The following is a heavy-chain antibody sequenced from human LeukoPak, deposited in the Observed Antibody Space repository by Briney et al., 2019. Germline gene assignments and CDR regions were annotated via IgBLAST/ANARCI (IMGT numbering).Heavy chain of an antibody. D-gene: IGHD3-9*01. CDR1: GFTFSNAW. V-gene: IGHV3-15*01. CDR3: TTHDILTGYYTGGFDY. CDR2: IKSKTDGGTT. Sequence: GGSLRLSCAASGFTFSNAWMSWVRQAPGKGLEWVGRIKSKTDGGTTDYAAPVKGRFTISRDYSKNTLYLQMNSLKTEATAVYYCTTHDILTGYYTGGFDYWGQGTLVTVSS. J-gene: IGHJ4*02.